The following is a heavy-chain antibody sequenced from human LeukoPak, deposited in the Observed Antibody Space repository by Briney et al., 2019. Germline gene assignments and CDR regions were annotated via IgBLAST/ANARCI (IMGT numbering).Heavy chain of an antibody. CDR3: ARERGDVFDI. D-gene: IGHD3-16*01. J-gene: IGHJ3*02. CDR2: IYSSGST. V-gene: IGHV4-4*07. Sequence: SETLSLTCTVSGASISTYYWSWIRQPAGKGLEWIGRIYSSGSTTYNPSLESRGAISVDTSKNQFSLKLTSLTAADTAVYYCARERGDVFDIWGQGTMVTVSS. CDR1: GASISTYY.